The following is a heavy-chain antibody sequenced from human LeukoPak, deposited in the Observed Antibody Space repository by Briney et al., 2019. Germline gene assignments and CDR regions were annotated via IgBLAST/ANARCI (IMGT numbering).Heavy chain of an antibody. D-gene: IGHD6-13*01. Sequence: SETLSLTFTVSGGSISSSSYYWGWIRQPPGKGLEWIGSIYYSGSTYYNPSLKSRVTISVDTSKNQFSLKLSSVTAADTAVYYCARDQQYGAYIDYWGQGTLVTVSS. CDR3: ARDQQYGAYIDY. CDR2: IYYSGST. CDR1: GGSISSSSYY. J-gene: IGHJ4*02. V-gene: IGHV4-39*07.